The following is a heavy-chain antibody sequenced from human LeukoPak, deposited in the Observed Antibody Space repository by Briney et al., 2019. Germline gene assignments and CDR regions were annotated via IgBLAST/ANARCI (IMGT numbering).Heavy chain of an antibody. J-gene: IGHJ4*02. CDR2: IKEDGSEK. CDR1: GFAFSRYW. CDR3: AYGKYYDSSGSLFDY. D-gene: IGHD3-22*01. Sequence: GGSLRLSCAASGFAFSRYWMTWIRQAPGKGLEWVANIKEDGSEKHYVDSVKGRFTISRDNANNSVSLQMNSPRGEDTAMYYCAYGKYYDSSGSLFDYWGQGTLVTVSS. V-gene: IGHV3-7*01.